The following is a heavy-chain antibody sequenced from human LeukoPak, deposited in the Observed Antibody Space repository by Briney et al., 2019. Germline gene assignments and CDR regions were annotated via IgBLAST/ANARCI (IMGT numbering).Heavy chain of an antibody. CDR1: GFTVSSNY. D-gene: IGHD4-17*01. Sequence: PGGSLRLSCEASGFTVSSNYMSWVRQAPGKGLEWVSVIYSNGNTYYADSVKGRFTISRDTSKNTLYLQMNSLRAEDTAVYYCARDSPYGAWGQGTLVTVSS. J-gene: IGHJ5*02. CDR3: ARDSPYGA. CDR2: IYSNGNT. V-gene: IGHV3-66*01.